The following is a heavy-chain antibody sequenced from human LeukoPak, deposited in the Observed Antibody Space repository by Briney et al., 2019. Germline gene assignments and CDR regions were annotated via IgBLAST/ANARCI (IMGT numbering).Heavy chain of an antibody. CDR2: INHSGST. V-gene: IGHV4-34*01. CDR1: GGSFSGYY. J-gene: IGHJ4*02. CDR3: ARGLGGGWLQELDY. Sequence: PSETLSLTCAVYGGSFSGYYWSWIRQPPGKGLEWIGEINHSGSTNYNPSLKSRVTISVDTSKNQFSLKLSSVIAADTAVYYCARGLGGGWLQELDYWGQGTLVTVSS. D-gene: IGHD5-24*01.